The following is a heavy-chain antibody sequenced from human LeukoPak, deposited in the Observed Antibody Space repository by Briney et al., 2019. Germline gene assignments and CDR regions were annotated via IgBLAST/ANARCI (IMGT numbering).Heavy chain of an antibody. CDR1: GGTFSSYA. V-gene: IGHV1-69*13. D-gene: IGHD3-22*01. CDR3: AREGGYYYDSSGYSYYYMDV. Sequence: SVKVSCKASGGTFSSYAISWVRQAPGQGLEWMGGIIPIFGTANYAQKFQGRVTITADESTSTAYMELSSLRSEGTAVYYCAREGGYYYDSSGYSYYYMDVWGKGTTVTISS. CDR2: IIPIFGTA. J-gene: IGHJ6*03.